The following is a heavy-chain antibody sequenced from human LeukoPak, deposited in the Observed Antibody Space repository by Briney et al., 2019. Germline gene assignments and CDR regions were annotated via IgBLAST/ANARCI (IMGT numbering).Heavy chain of an antibody. CDR2: ISAYNGNT. D-gene: IGHD2-2*02. V-gene: IGHV1-18*01. CDR3: ARGGDKPYRSSTSCYIDY. CDR1: GYTFTSYG. Sequence: ASVKVSCKASGYTFTSYGISWVRQAPGQGLEWMGWISAYNGNTNYAQKLQGRVTMTTDTSTSTAYMELRSLRSDDTAVYYCARGGDKPYRSSTSCYIDYWGQGTLVTVSS. J-gene: IGHJ4*02.